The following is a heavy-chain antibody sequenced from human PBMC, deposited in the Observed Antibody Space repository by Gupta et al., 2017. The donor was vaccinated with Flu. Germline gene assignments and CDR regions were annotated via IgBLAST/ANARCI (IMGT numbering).Heavy chain of an antibody. V-gene: IGHV3-74*01. J-gene: IGHJ4*02. Sequence: EVQLVASGGGLVQPGESLRLSCAASGFRFTRYWMPLVRQAPGKGLVWVARINIDSTTTTYADFVKGRFIISRDNANDTVYLQMSGMTADDTGVYYCARDRTSGWQRFFDHWGQGSLVTVSS. CDR2: INIDSTTT. CDR1: GFRFTRYW. CDR3: ARDRTSGWQRFFDH. D-gene: IGHD6-19*01.